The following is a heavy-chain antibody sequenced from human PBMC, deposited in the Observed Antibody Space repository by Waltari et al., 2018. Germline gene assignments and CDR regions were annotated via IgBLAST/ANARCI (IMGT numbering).Heavy chain of an antibody. Sequence: QVQLLQSGPGLVKPSETLSLTCPVSDGSISIFYWTWIRQPPGTGPEWIGCISTTGGTKYNPSLQSRVSFSVDTSKNQFSLRLTSVTAADTALYYCARDTGGWYYDVWGRGSLVTVSA. CDR3: ARDTGGWYYDV. V-gene: IGHV4-59*01. D-gene: IGHD3-10*01. J-gene: IGHJ2*01. CDR2: ISTTGGT. CDR1: DGSISIFY.